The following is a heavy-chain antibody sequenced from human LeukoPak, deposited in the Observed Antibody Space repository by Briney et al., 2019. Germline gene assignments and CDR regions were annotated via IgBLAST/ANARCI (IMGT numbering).Heavy chain of an antibody. CDR2: VYYTGST. D-gene: IGHD6-6*01. J-gene: IGHJ4*02. CDR3: ARHFAYSSSSYFDY. CDR1: GGSVSNYY. V-gene: IGHV4-59*08. Sequence: SETLSLTCSVSGGSVSNYYWSWIRQPPGKGLEWIGHVYYTGSTNYNPSLKSRVTMFEDKSKNQFSLRLYSVTVADTAVYYCARHFAYSSSSYFDYWGQGSLVTVSS.